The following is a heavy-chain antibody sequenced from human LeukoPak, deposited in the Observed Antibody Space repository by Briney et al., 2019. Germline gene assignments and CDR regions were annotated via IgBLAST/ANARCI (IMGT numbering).Heavy chain of an antibody. D-gene: IGHD5-24*01. CDR1: GGSISSGDYY. J-gene: IGHJ5*02. V-gene: IGHV4-30-4*08. Sequence: KSSETLSLTCTVSGGSISSGDYYWSWIRQPPGKGLEWIGYIYYSGSTYYNPSLKSRVTISVDTSKNQFSLKLSSVTAADTAVYYCARDEMVTIWGSVFDPWGQGTLVTVSS. CDR3: ARDEMVTIWGSVFDP. CDR2: IYYSGST.